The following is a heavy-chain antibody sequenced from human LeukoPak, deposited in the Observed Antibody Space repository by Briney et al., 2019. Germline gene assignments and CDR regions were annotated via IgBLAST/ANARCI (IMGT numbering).Heavy chain of an antibody. D-gene: IGHD7-27*01. CDR2: INAGNGNT. CDR1: GYTFTSYA. Sequence: ASVKVSCKASGYTFTSYAMHWVRQAPGQRLEWMGWINAGNGNTKYSQKFQGRVTITRDTSTSTAYMELRSLKSDDTGIYYCARDLGWGFDFWGQGTLVTVSS. J-gene: IGHJ4*02. CDR3: ARDLGWGFDF. V-gene: IGHV1-3*01.